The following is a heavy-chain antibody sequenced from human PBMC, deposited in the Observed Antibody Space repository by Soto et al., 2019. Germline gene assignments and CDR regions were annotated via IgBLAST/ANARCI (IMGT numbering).Heavy chain of an antibody. D-gene: IGHD5-12*01. CDR2: IIPIFGTT. V-gene: IGHV1-69*15. J-gene: IGHJ5*02. Sequence: QVQLVQSGAEVKTPGSSVKVSCKASGDTFSNYAITWVRQAPGQGLEWVARIIPIFGTTNVAQKFQGRVTINADESTTTAYMELSGLRSDDTAVYFCAKDAGADGYFGNWLDPWCQGTLVTVSS. CDR1: GDTFSNYA. CDR3: AKDAGADGYFGNWLDP.